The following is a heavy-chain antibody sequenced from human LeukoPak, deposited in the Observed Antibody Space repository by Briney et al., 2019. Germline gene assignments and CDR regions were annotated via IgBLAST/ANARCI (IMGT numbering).Heavy chain of an antibody. D-gene: IGHD6-19*01. J-gene: IGHJ6*03. CDR2: ISGSGSST. V-gene: IGHV3-23*01. CDR3: AKGPAVTSPYSYYYYMDV. Sequence: PGGSLRLSCATSGFTFSNYAMNWVRQAPGKRLEWVSAISGSGSSTYYADSVKGRFAISRDNSENTLYLEMNSLRVEDTAIYYCAKGPAVTSPYSYYYYMDVWGKGTTVTIS. CDR1: GFTFSNYA.